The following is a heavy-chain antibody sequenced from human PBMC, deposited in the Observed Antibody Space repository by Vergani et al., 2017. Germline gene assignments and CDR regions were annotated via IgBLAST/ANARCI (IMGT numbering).Heavy chain of an antibody. CDR1: GFSFSGYW. J-gene: IGHJ5*01. D-gene: IGHD2-15*01. Sequence: VQLAESGGGRVQPGRSLRLSCAASGFSFSGYWMHWVRQSPEKGLVWVSRIKSDGSITNYADSVKGRFTISRDNAKNTLYLEMNSLRGDDTAIYYCVRARXSGPCFMSNWFDSWGQGTLVTVSS. V-gene: IGHV3-74*02. CDR3: VRARXSGPCFMSNWFDS. CDR2: IKSDGSIT.